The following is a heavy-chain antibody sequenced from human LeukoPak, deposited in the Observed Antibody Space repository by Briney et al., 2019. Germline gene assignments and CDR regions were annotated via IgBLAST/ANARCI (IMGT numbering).Heavy chain of an antibody. V-gene: IGHV3-23*01. CDR1: GFIFSNYM. D-gene: IGHD2-15*01. Sequence: GGSLRLSCAASGFIFSNYMMTWVRQAPGKGLEWVSTISSNGTSTYYADSVKGRFTISRDNSKNTLYLQMSSLRAEDTAVYYCARYCSGSICYSGVDYWGQGTLVPVSS. CDR2: ISSNGTST. CDR3: ARYCSGSICYSGVDY. J-gene: IGHJ4*02.